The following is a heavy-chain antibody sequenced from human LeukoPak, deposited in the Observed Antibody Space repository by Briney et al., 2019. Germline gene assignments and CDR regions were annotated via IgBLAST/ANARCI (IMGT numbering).Heavy chain of an antibody. Sequence: SETLSLTCAVYGGSFSGYYWSWIRQPPGKGLEWIGEINHSGSTNYNPSLKSRVTISVDTSKNQFSLKLSSVTAADTAVYYCATLIQRSGWYYYYYYMDVWGKGTTVTVSS. V-gene: IGHV4-34*01. CDR2: INHSGST. D-gene: IGHD6-19*01. CDR1: GGSFSGYY. J-gene: IGHJ6*03. CDR3: ATLIQRSGWYYYYYYMDV.